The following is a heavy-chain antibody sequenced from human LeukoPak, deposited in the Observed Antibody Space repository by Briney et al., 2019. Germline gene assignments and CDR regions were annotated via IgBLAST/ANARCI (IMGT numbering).Heavy chain of an antibody. CDR2: IYYSGST. Sequence: SETLSLTCTVSGGSIDSYYWSWIRQPPGKGLEWIGYIYYSGSTNYNPSLKSRVTISVDTSKNQFSLKLSSVTAADTAMYYCARPYTSGWRGGFDYWGQGTLVTVSS. D-gene: IGHD6-19*01. CDR3: ARPYTSGWRGGFDY. J-gene: IGHJ4*02. V-gene: IGHV4-59*08. CDR1: GGSIDSYY.